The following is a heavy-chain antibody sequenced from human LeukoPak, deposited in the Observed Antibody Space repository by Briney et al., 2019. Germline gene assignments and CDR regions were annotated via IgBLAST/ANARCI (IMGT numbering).Heavy chain of an antibody. V-gene: IGHV1-18*01. J-gene: IGHJ3*02. CDR1: GYTFTSYG. CDR3: ARVRGYYGAGSYHDAFDI. CDR2: ISAYNGNT. Sequence: ASVKVSCKASGYTFTSYGISWVRQAPGQGREWMGWISAYNGNTNYAQKLQGRGTMTTDTCTSTDYMELSSLRSGDTAVYYCARVRGYYGAGSYHDAFDIWGQGTMVTVSS. D-gene: IGHD3-10*01.